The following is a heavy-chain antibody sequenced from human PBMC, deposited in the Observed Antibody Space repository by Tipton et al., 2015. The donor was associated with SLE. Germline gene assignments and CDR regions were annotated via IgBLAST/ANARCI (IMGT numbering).Heavy chain of an antibody. CDR3: ARDLLGYYYGSGSYSRYFDL. CDR2: IHFSGST. D-gene: IGHD3-10*01. V-gene: IGHV4-59*12. J-gene: IGHJ2*01. Sequence: TLSLTCTVSGGSISPFYWSWIRRPPGKGLEWIGHIHFSGSTEYNPSLKSRVTISVDMSKNQLSLRLSSATAADTAAYYCARDLLGYYYGSGSYSRYFDLWGRGTLVTVSS. CDR1: GGSISPFY.